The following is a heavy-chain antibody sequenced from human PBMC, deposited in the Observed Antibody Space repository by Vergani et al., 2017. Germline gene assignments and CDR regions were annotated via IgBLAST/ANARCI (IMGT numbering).Heavy chain of an antibody. CDR3: AKDRSKLWFGEPRVSDWFDP. D-gene: IGHD3-10*01. V-gene: IGHV4-39*02. CDR2: IYYSGST. Sequence: QVQLQQWGAGLLKPSETLSLTCTVSGGSISSSSYYWGWIRQPPGKGLEWIGSIYYSGSTYYNPSLRSRVTISVDTSKNQFSLKLSSVTAADTAVYYCAKDRSKLWFGEPRVSDWFDPWGQGTLVTVSS. CDR1: GGSISSSSYY. J-gene: IGHJ5*02.